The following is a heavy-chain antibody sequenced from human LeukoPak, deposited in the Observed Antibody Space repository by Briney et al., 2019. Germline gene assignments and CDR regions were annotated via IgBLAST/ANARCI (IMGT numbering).Heavy chain of an antibody. CDR3: ARQGYCSRGSCYWSGWFDP. CDR1: GFTFSDYY. Sequence: GGSLRLSCVVSGFTFSDYYMSWIRQAPGKGLEWISYISSDNSTTYYADSVKGRFTVSRDNARDSLYLQMNSLSAEDTAVYYCARQGYCSRGSCYWSGWFDPWGQGTLVTVSS. J-gene: IGHJ5*02. D-gene: IGHD2-15*01. V-gene: IGHV3-11*01. CDR2: ISSDNSTT.